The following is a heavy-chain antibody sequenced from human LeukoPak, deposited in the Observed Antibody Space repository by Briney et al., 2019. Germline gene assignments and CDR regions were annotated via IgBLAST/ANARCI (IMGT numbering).Heavy chain of an antibody. CDR2: ISSSGSTI. V-gene: IGHV3-48*03. CDR1: GFTFSSYE. D-gene: IGHD1-26*01. CDR3: ARGRSYEPDY. Sequence: GGSLRLSCAASGFTFSSYEMNWVRQAPGKGLEWVSYISSSGSTIYYADSVKGRFTISRDNAKNSLYLQMNSLGAEDTAVYYCARGRSYEPDYWGQGTLVTISS. J-gene: IGHJ4*02.